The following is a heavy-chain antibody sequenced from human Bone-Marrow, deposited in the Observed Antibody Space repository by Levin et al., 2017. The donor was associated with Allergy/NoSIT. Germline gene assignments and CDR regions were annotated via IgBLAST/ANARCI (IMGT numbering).Heavy chain of an antibody. D-gene: IGHD3/OR15-3a*01. J-gene: IGHJ4*02. CDR2: ISTTDIT. CDR3: ARDKDWAFDY. CDR1: GFTLSSYS. Sequence: SGGSLRLSCAASGFTLSSYSVNWVRQAPGKGLESISYISTTDITDYADSVKGRFTISRDNARNSLDLQMNNLRVEDTAIYYCARDKDWAFDYWGQGALVTVSS. V-gene: IGHV3-48*01.